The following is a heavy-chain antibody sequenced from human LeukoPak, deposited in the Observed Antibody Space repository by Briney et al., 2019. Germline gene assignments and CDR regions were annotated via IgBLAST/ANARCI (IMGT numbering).Heavy chain of an antibody. J-gene: IGHJ6*02. CDR1: GFTFSSYG. CDR3: AKSRYCSSTSCSEPRLYYYNGMGV. V-gene: IGHV3-30*18. Sequence: PGRSLRLSCAASGFTFSSYGMHWVRQAPGKGLEWVAVISYDGSNKYYADSVKGRCTISRDNSKNTLYMQMNSLRAEDTAVYYCAKSRYCSSTSCSEPRLYYYNGMGVWGQGTTVTVSS. CDR2: ISYDGSNK. D-gene: IGHD2-2*01.